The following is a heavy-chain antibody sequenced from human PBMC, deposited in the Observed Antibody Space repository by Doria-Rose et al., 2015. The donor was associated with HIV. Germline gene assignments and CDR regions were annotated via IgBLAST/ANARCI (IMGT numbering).Heavy chain of an antibody. CDR1: GGSISSGSYY. CDR3: ARDPYYYDSSGPL. D-gene: IGHD3-22*01. V-gene: IGHV4-61*02. Sequence: QVQLVESGPGLVKPSQTLSLTCTVSGGSISSGSYYWSWIRQPAGKGLEWIGRIYTSGSTNSNPSLKSRVTISVDTSTNHFSLKLSSVAAADTAVYYCARDPYYYDSSGPLWGQGTLVTVSS. J-gene: IGHJ4*02. CDR2: IYTSGST.